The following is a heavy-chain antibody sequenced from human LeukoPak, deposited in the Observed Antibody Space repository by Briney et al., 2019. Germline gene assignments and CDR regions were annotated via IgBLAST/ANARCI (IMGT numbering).Heavy chain of an antibody. CDR1: GYTLTELS. D-gene: IGHD1-26*01. CDR3: ATEGGIVGATGGWDFDY. Sequence: ASVKVSCKVSGYTLTELSMHWVRQAPGKGLEWMGGFDPEDGETICAQKFQGRVTMTEDTSTDTAYMELSSLRSEDTAVYYCATEGGIVGATGGWDFDYWGQGTLVTVSS. J-gene: IGHJ4*02. V-gene: IGHV1-24*01. CDR2: FDPEDGET.